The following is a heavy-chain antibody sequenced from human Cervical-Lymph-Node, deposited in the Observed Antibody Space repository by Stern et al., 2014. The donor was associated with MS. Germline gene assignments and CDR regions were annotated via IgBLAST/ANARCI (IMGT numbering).Heavy chain of an antibody. CDR2: LHPNSDDP. V-gene: IGHV1-2*06. J-gene: IGHJ4*02. CDR3: AREATRIVVGIDY. D-gene: IGHD3-22*01. CDR1: GYTFTAFF. Sequence: VQLVESGTKMQKPGASVRVSCKASGYTFTAFFIHWVRQVPRQGLEWMGRLHPNSDDPTSAQNFQGRVTLTRETSIGTAYLELSRLTSADTAVYFCAREATRIVVGIDYWGQGTQVTVSS.